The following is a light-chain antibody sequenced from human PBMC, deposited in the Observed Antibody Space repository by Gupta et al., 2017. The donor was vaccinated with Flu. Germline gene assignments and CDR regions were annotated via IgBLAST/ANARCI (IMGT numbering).Light chain of an antibody. CDR2: GAS. J-gene: IGKJ1*01. Sequence: AILSVSPGERATVSCRASQSVSSNLAWYQQKPGQAPRLLIYGASTRATGIPVRFSGSGSGTEFTLTISSRQSEDFGLYYCQQYNNWPPWTGGQGTKVEIK. V-gene: IGKV3-15*01. CDR1: QSVSSN. CDR3: QQYNNWPPWT.